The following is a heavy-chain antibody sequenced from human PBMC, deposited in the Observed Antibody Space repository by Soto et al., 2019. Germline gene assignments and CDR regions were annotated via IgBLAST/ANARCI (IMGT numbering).Heavy chain of an antibody. V-gene: IGHV3-23*01. J-gene: IGHJ4*02. CDR3: AKRDVPHSTSNAYFYDH. D-gene: IGHD2-21*02. CDR2: ISGSGGTT. Sequence: EVQLLESGGAPVQSGGSLRLSCVASGFTFENYAMSWVRQAPGKGLEWVSAISGSGGTTYYSDSVKGRFTISRDNSKNTVYLQMNDLRVEDAAEYFCAKRDVPHSTSNAYFYDHWGRGVLVTVSS. CDR1: GFTFENYA.